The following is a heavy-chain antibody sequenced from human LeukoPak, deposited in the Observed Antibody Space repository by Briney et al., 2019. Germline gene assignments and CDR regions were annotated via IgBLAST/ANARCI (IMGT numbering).Heavy chain of an antibody. CDR2: TNPSGGST. V-gene: IGHV1-46*01. D-gene: IGHD3-10*01. CDR3: AREKMVRGKSMDYFDY. Sequence: GASVKVSCKASGYTFTSYYMHWVRQAPGQGLEWMGITNPSGGSTTYAQKFQGRVTMTRDMSTSTVYMELSSLRSEDTAVYYCAREKMVRGKSMDYFDYWGQGTLVTVSS. CDR1: GYTFTSYY. J-gene: IGHJ4*02.